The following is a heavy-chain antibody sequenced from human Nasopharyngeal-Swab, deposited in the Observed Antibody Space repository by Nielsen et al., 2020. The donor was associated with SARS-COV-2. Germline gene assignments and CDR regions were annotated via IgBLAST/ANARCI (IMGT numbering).Heavy chain of an antibody. CDR2: INQDGTET. D-gene: IGHD4-17*01. J-gene: IGHJ6*02. CDR3: ARRQYGDYYHYYGMDV. CDR1: GFTFSNYW. Sequence: GGSLRLSCVASGFTFSNYWMSWVRQAPGKGLEWVANINQDGTETFYVDSVKGRFTISRDNAKNSLYLQMNSLRGEDTAVYYCARRQYGDYYHYYGMDVWGQGTTVTVSS. V-gene: IGHV3-7*01.